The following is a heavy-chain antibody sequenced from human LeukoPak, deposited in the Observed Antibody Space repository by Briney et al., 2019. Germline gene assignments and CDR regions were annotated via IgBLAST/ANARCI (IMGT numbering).Heavy chain of an antibody. CDR1: GFTFNNYA. V-gene: IGHV3-23*01. CDR3: AKDRTGYSYGYFLSP. D-gene: IGHD5-18*01. J-gene: IGHJ5*02. Sequence: RTGGSLRLSCAASGFTFNNYAMTWVRQAPGKGLEWVSTISDSVSGGSTYYADSVKGRFTIPRDNSKNTLYLQMNSLRAEDTAVYYCAKDRTGYSYGYFLSPWGQGTLVTVSS. CDR2: ISDSVSGGST.